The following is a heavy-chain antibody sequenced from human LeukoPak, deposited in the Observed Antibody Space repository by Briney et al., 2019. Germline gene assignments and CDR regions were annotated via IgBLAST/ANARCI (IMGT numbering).Heavy chain of an antibody. CDR2: ISYDGSNK. J-gene: IGHJ4*02. Sequence: GGSLRLSCAASGFTFSSYPMHWFRQAPGKGLEWVAVISYDGSNKYYADSVKGRFTISRDNSKNTLYLQMNSLRAEDTAVYYCAKDQSRGLRLGELSLFDYWGQGPLVTVSS. V-gene: IGHV3-30-3*01. CDR1: GFTFSSYP. CDR3: AKDQSRGLRLGELSLFDY. D-gene: IGHD3-16*02.